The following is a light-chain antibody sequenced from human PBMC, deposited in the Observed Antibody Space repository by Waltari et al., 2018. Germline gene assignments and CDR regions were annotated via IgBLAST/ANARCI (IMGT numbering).Light chain of an antibody. J-gene: IGLJ3*02. CDR3: QVWDSRTDLRV. V-gene: IGLV3-21*01. CDR2: ADS. CDR1: NIGSKS. Sequence: SYELTQPRSVSVSPGQTARIPCGGRNIGSKSVQWYQQKPPQAPVLVLYADSERPSGIPERFSGSNSGNTATLTISGVEAGDEADYYFQVWDSRTDLRVFGGGTRLTVL.